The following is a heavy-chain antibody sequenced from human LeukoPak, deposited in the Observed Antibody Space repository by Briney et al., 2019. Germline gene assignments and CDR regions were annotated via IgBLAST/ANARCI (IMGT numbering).Heavy chain of an antibody. CDR1: GGSISSSSYY. CDR3: ARGPQNRYCSGGSCYPFDY. Sequence: SETLSLTCTVSGGSISSSSYYWRWIRQPPGKGLEWIGEINHSGSTNYNPSLKSRVTISVDTSKNQFSLKLSSVTAADTAVYYCARGPQNRYCSGGSCYPFDYWGQGTLVTVSS. J-gene: IGHJ4*02. D-gene: IGHD2-15*01. V-gene: IGHV4-39*07. CDR2: INHSGST.